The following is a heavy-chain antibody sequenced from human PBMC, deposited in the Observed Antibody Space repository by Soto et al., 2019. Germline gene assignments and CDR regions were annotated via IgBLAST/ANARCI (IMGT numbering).Heavy chain of an antibody. D-gene: IGHD4-4*01. CDR1: GDSVSSNSAA. Sequence: SQTLSLTCVISGDSVSSNSAAWNWIRQSPSRGLEWLGRTYYRSRWYNDYAVSVRSRITVNADTSKNQFSLHLNSVTPEDTAVYYCAVTSSPQWYYMDVWDKGTTVTVSS. CDR3: AVTSSPQWYYMDV. V-gene: IGHV6-1*01. J-gene: IGHJ6*03. CDR2: TYYRSRWYN.